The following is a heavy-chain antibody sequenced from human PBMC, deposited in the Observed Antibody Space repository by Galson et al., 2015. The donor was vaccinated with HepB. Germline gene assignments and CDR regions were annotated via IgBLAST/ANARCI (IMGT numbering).Heavy chain of an antibody. Sequence: SVKVSCKASGGTFSSYAISWVRQAPGQGLEWMGGIIPIFGTANYAQKFQGRVTITADESTSTAYMELSSLRSEDTAVYYCARAPPYSSSAGYYYYYMDVWGKGTTVTVSS. D-gene: IGHD6-6*01. V-gene: IGHV1-69*13. CDR1: GGTFSSYA. CDR3: ARAPPYSSSAGYYYYYMDV. CDR2: IIPIFGTA. J-gene: IGHJ6*03.